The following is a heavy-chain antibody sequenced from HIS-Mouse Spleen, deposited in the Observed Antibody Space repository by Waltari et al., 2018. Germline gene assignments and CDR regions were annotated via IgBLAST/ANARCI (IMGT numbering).Heavy chain of an antibody. V-gene: IGHV2-70*15. CDR1: GFSLSTSGMC. Sequence: QVTLRESGPALVKPTQTLTLTCTFSGFSLSTSGMCVSWLRQPPGKALEWLARIDWDDDKYYSTSLQTRLTISKETSKNQVVLTMTNMDPVDTATYYCARIAEGYSSGWYAFDYWGQGTLVTVSS. D-gene: IGHD6-19*01. J-gene: IGHJ4*02. CDR2: IDWDDDK. CDR3: ARIAEGYSSGWYAFDY.